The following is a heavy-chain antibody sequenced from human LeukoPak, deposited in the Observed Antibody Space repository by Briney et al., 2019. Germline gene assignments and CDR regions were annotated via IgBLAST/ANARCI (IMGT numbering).Heavy chain of an antibody. Sequence: GASVKVSCKASGYTFTGYYMHWVRQAPGQGLEWMGWINPNSGGTNYAQKFQGRVTMTRDTSMSTAYMELSRLRSDDTAVYYCARDLARDGYNYGGAEYFQHWGQGTLVTVSS. CDR3: ARDLARDGYNYGGAEYFQH. CDR2: INPNSGGT. J-gene: IGHJ1*01. V-gene: IGHV1-2*02. D-gene: IGHD5-24*01. CDR1: GYTFTGYY.